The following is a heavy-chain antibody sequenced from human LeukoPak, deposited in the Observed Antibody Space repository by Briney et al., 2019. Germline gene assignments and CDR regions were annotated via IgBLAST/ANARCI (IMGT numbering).Heavy chain of an antibody. J-gene: IGHJ6*02. D-gene: IGHD3-9*01. CDR2: IYYSGST. CDR1: GGSISSYH. CDR3: ARDSNVLTSYDYYYGLDV. V-gene: IGHV4-59*13. Sequence: PSETLSLTCTVSGGSISSYHWSWIRQPPGKGLEWIGYIYYSGSTDYNPSLKSRVTISVDTSKNQFSLKVSSVTAADTAVYYRARDSNVLTSYDYYYGLDVWGQGTTVTVSS.